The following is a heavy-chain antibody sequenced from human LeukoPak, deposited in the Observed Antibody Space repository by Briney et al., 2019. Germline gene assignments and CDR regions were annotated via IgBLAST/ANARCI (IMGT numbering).Heavy chain of an antibody. V-gene: IGHV3-11*01. CDR2: ISSSGSTI. D-gene: IGHD3-10*01. CDR1: GFTFSDYY. Sequence: GGSLRLSCAASGFTFSDYYMSWIRQAPGKGLEWVSYISSSGSTIYYADSVKGRFTISRDNAKNSLYLQMNSLRAEDTAMYYCARDSGITMVRGIYYGMDVWGQGTTVTVSS. J-gene: IGHJ6*02. CDR3: ARDSGITMVRGIYYGMDV.